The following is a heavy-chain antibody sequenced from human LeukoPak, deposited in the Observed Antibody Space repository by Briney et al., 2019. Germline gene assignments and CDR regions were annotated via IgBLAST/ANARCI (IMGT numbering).Heavy chain of an antibody. V-gene: IGHV3-23*01. CDR2: ISGSGGST. Sequence: GGSLRLSCAASGFTFSSYAMSWVRRAPGKGLEWVSAISGSGGSTYYADSMKGRFTISRDNSKNTLYLQMNSLRTEDTALYYCAQDIRPGWTGSWIDHWGQGTLVTVSS. CDR3: AQDIRPGWTGSWIDH. CDR1: GFTFSSYA. D-gene: IGHD1-26*01. J-gene: IGHJ4*02.